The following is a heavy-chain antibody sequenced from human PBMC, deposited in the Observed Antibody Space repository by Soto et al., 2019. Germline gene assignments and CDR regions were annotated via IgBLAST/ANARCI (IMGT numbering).Heavy chain of an antibody. CDR1: GDSVTSDSHY. CDR2: IYYDGNT. V-gene: IGHV4-39*01. CDR3: ARSSIKPQVFMYPFDS. J-gene: IGHJ4*02. Sequence: TSETLSLTCTSSGDSVTSDSHYLGWIRQPPGKGLESIANIYYDGNTYYNPSLKGRVTISLDTSKNQFSLRLNSVTAADTAVYYCARSSIKPQVFMYPFDSWSQGTLVTVSS. D-gene: IGHD3-3*01.